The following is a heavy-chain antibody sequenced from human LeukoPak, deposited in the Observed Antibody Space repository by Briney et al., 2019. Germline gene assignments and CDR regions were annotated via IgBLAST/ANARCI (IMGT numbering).Heavy chain of an antibody. CDR2: IYYSGST. CDR3: ARAPRNLPGITGTTWFDP. D-gene: IGHD1-7*01. Sequence: PSETLSLTCTVSVGSIRSGGYYWSWIRQHPGKGLEWIGYIYYSGSTYYNPSLKSRVTISVDTSKNQFFLKLSSVTAADTAVYYCARAPRNLPGITGTTWFDPWGQGTLVTVSS. V-gene: IGHV4-31*03. CDR1: VGSIRSGGYY. J-gene: IGHJ5*02.